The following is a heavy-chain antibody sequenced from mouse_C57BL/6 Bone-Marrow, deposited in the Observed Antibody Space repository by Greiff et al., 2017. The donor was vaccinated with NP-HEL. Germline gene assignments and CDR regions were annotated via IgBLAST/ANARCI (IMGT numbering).Heavy chain of an antibody. CDR1: GFTFSSYA. J-gene: IGHJ2*01. Sequence: EVKLVESGGGLVKPGGSLKLSCAASGFTFSSYAMSWVRQTPEKRLEWVATISDGGSYTYYPDNVKGRFTISRDNAKNNLYLQMSHLKSEDTAMYYCARDGGDYEGFDYWGQGTTLTVSS. D-gene: IGHD1-1*01. V-gene: IGHV5-4*01. CDR2: ISDGGSYT. CDR3: ARDGGDYEGFDY.